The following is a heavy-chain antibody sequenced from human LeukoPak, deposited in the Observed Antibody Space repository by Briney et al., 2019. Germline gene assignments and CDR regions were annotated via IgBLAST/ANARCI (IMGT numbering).Heavy chain of an antibody. D-gene: IGHD3-3*01. J-gene: IGHJ6*02. CDR1: GFTFSDYG. CDR3: AKGRNDFWSGYPSYGMDV. CDR2: ISGSGGST. Sequence: PGGSLRLSCAASGFTFSDYGMSWVRQAPGKGLEWVSAISGSGGSTYYADSVKGRFTISRDNSKNTLYLQMNSLRAEDTAVYYCAKGRNDFWSGYPSYGMDVWGQGTTVTVSS. V-gene: IGHV3-23*01.